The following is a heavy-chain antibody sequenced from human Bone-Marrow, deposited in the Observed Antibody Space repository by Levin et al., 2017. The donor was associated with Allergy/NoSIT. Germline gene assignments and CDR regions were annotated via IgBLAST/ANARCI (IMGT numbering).Heavy chain of an antibody. CDR3: ARDCGDLIENWFDS. CDR2: IYHSGNT. D-gene: IGHD3-22*01. V-gene: IGHV4-38-2*02. CDR1: GYSISSNFY. J-gene: IGHJ5*01. Sequence: SQTLSLTCVVSGYSISSNFYWGWILXPXGKGLEWIGNIYHSGNTFYNPSLRSRVTISVDTSKNQFSLKLNSVTAADTAVYYCARDCGDLIENWFDSWGQGTLVTVSS.